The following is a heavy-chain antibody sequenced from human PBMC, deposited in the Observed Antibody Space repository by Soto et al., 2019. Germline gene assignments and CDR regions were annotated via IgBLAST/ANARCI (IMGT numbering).Heavy chain of an antibody. Sequence: SVTLSLTCTVSSCSIRSISSSWGWICQPPGKGLEWLGIISYSGSTYYSPSLKSRVTISVDASRNLCSLRLSSVTAADTVVFYFARGDGLIHAFDIWGQGTMVTVSS. CDR2: ISYSGST. D-gene: IGHD2-8*01. V-gene: IGHV4-39*07. CDR3: ARGDGLIHAFDI. CDR1: SCSIRSISSS. J-gene: IGHJ3*02.